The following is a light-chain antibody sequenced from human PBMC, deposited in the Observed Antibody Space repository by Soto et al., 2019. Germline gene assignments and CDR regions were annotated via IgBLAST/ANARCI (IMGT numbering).Light chain of an antibody. CDR2: GTS. V-gene: IGKV3-20*01. Sequence: EIVLTQSPGTLSVSPGERATLSCMASQTSSSNNLAWYQQKPGQAPSLLIYGTSSRATGVPDRFSGSGSGTDFTLTISRLEPEESTIYYCRQYGSWTFGQANKVEI. CDR3: RQYGSWT. J-gene: IGKJ1*01. CDR1: QTSSSNN.